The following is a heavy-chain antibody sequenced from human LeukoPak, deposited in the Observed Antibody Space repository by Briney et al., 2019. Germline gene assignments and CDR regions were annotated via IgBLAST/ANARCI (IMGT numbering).Heavy chain of an antibody. V-gene: IGHV5-51*01. CDR3: ARRAGYSSSWYSYYFDY. Sequence: GESLKISCKGSGYSFTSYWIGWVRPMPGKGLEWMGIIYPGDSDTRYSPSFQGQVTISADKSISTAYLQWSSLKASDTAMYYCARRAGYSSSWYSYYFDYWGQGTLVTVSS. CDR1: GYSFTSYW. J-gene: IGHJ4*02. CDR2: IYPGDSDT. D-gene: IGHD6-13*01.